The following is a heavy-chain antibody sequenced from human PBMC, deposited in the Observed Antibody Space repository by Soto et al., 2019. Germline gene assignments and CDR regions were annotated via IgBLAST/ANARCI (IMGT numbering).Heavy chain of an antibody. CDR3: ARDNPTVTGTRSGFFY. D-gene: IGHD1-20*01. V-gene: IGHV1-18*01. CDR2: ISDYNGNT. Sequence: GASVKVSCKASGYTFTSYDINWVRQATGQGLEWMGWISDYNGNTNYAQKFQGRVTMTTDTSTSTAYMELRSLRSDDTAVYYCARDNPTVTGTRSGFFYWGQGTRVTVSS. J-gene: IGHJ4*02. CDR1: GYTFTSYD.